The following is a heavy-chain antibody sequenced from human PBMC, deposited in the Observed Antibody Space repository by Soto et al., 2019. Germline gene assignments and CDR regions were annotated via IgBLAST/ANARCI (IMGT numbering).Heavy chain of an antibody. CDR3: AGQTFTIDAASFGRSNWFDP. CDR2: VFYSGRS. CDR1: SGSITSPSHY. V-gene: IGHV4-39*01. D-gene: IGHD3-3*01. Sequence: ATMSLTCTVSSGSITSPSHYWGWVRQPPGKGLEWIGSVFYSGRSYSTPSLKSRVTISVDTSKNQFSLSLTSVTASDTAVYFCAGQTFTIDAASFGRSNWFDPWDPGTLVTVSS. J-gene: IGHJ5*02.